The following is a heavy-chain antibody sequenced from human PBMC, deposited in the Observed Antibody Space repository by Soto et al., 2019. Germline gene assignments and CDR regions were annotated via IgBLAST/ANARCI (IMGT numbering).Heavy chain of an antibody. V-gene: IGHV3-23*01. Sequence: PGGSLRLSCAASGFTFSSYAMSWVRQAPGKGLEWVSAISGSGGSTYYADSVKGRFTISRDNSKNTLYLQMNSLRSEDTAVYYCARGIAAADEWAYYYYYMDVWGKGTTVNVSS. CDR3: ARGIAAADEWAYYYYYMDV. J-gene: IGHJ6*03. D-gene: IGHD6-13*01. CDR2: ISGSGGST. CDR1: GFTFSSYA.